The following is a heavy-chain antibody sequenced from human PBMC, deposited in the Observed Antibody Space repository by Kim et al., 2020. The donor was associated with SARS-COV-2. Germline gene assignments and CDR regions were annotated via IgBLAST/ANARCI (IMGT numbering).Heavy chain of an antibody. J-gene: IGHJ6*01. D-gene: IGHD3-10*01. CDR1: GFTFSSYE. V-gene: IGHV3-48*03. CDR3: ARKSYYTSRSFYNGMDV. Sequence: GGSLRLSCVASGFTFSSYEMTWVRQAAGKGLECISYINNIGSGTNYADSVKGRFTISRDNARNSLYLEMNSLRAEDTAIYYCARKSYYTSRSFYNGMDV. CDR2: INNIGSGT.